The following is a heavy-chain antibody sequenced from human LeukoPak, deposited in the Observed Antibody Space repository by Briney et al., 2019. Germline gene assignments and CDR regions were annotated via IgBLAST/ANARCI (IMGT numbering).Heavy chain of an antibody. CDR3: ARSRPGTQRVVWFDP. J-gene: IGHJ5*02. CDR1: GSTFSSYA. D-gene: IGHD3-10*01. Sequence: SVKVSCKASGSTFSSYAISWVRQAPGQGLEWMGGIIPIFGTANYAQKFQGRVTITADESTSTAYMELSSLRSEDTAVYYCARSRPGTQRVVWFDPWGQGTLVTVSS. V-gene: IGHV1-69*01. CDR2: IIPIFGTA.